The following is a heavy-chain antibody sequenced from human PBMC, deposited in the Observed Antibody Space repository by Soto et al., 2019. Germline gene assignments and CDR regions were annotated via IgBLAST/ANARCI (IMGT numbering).Heavy chain of an antibody. V-gene: IGHV1-2*04. Sequence: ASVKVSCKASGYTFTGYYMHWVRQAPGQGLEWMGWINPNSGGTNYAQKFQGWVTMTRDTSISTAYMELSRLRSDDTAVYYCARAGRIAAAGTDYYYYGMDVWGQGTTVTVSS. CDR1: GYTFTGYY. CDR3: ARAGRIAAAGTDYYYYGMDV. D-gene: IGHD6-13*01. CDR2: INPNSGGT. J-gene: IGHJ6*02.